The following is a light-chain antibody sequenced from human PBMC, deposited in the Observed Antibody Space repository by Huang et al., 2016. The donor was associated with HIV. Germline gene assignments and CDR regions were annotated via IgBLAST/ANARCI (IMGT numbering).Light chain of an antibody. CDR2: PAS. V-gene: IGKV1-39*01. CDR1: QSISTY. Sequence: DIQMTQSPSSLSASVGDRVTITCRASQSISTYLSWYQQIPGKAPQLLIYPASTLQSGVPSRFSGSGSGTDFTLTISSLQPEDFATYYCQQSYDTPVTFGQGTKVDMK. CDR3: QQSYDTPVT. J-gene: IGKJ1*01.